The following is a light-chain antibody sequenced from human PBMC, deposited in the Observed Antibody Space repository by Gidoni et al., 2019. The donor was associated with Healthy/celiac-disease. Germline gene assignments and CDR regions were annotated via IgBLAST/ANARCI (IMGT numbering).Light chain of an antibody. V-gene: IGKV1-9*01. J-gene: IGKJ3*01. CDR2: AAS. Sequence: DIQLTQSPSFLSASVGDRVTITCRASQGISSYLAWYQQKPGKAPKLLIYAASTLQSGVPSRFSGSGSGTEFTLTISSLQPEDFATYYCQQLNSYPPSVRFTFGPGTKVDIK. CDR3: QQLNSYPPSVRFT. CDR1: QGISSY.